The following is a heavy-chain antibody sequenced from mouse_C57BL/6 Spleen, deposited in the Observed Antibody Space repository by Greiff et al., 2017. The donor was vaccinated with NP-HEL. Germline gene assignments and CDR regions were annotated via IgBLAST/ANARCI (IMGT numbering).Heavy chain of an antibody. D-gene: IGHD1-1*01. Sequence: QVQLQQPGAELVMPGASVKLSCKASGYTFTSYWMHWVKQRPGQGLEWIGEIDPSDSYTNYNQKFKGKSTLTVDKSSSTAYMQLSSLTSEDSAVYYCATPSYYYGGMDYWGQGTSVTVSS. CDR1: GYTFTSYW. CDR3: ATPSYYYGGMDY. J-gene: IGHJ4*01. V-gene: IGHV1-69*01. CDR2: IDPSDSYT.